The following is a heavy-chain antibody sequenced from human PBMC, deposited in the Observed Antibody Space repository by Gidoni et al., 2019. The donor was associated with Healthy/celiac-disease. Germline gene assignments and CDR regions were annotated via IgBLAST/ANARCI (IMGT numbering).Heavy chain of an antibody. J-gene: IGHJ4*02. CDR1: GGTFSSSA. CDR2: ILPIFGTA. Sequence: QVQLVQSGAEVKKPGSSVQVCCKASGGTFSSSAISWVRQAPGQGLEWMGGILPIFGTANYAQKFQGRVTITADESTSTAYMELSSLRSEDTAVYYCARGSYYDSSGYYYDVARGDYWGQGTLVTVSS. D-gene: IGHD3-22*01. V-gene: IGHV1-69*01. CDR3: ARGSYYDSSGYYYDVARGDY.